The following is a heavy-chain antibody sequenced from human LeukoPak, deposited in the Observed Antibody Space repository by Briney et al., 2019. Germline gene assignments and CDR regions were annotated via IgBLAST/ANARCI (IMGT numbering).Heavy chain of an antibody. D-gene: IGHD1-14*01. CDR1: GGSISSGGYY. V-gene: IGHV4-31*03. Sequence: SETLSLTCTVSGGSISSGGYYWSWIRQHPGKDLEWIGYIYYSGSTYYNPSLKSRVTISVDTSKKQFSLKLTSVTAADTAVYYCACLNRGGANIDYWGQGTLVTVSS. CDR2: IYYSGST. J-gene: IGHJ4*02. CDR3: ACLNRGGANIDY.